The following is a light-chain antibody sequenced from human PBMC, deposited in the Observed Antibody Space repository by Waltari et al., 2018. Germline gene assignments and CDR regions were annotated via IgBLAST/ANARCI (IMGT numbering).Light chain of an antibody. CDR2: DAS. Sequence: EMLLPHSPAPLPFSPGERATSSCKASQGVSTSLTWYQQKPGQAPRLLIFDASNRATGIPARFSGSGSGTDFTLTINSLEPEDFAVYYCQQRSNWPPVTFGQGTRLEIK. J-gene: IGKJ5*01. CDR1: QGVSTS. CDR3: QQRSNWPPVT. V-gene: IGKV3-11*01.